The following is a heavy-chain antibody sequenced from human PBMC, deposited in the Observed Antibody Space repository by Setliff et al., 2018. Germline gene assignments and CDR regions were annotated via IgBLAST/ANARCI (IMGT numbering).Heavy chain of an antibody. Sequence: ASVKVSCKASGYTFTSYDINWVRQATGQGLEWMGWMNPNSGNTGYAQKFQGRVTMTRNTSISTAYLELSSLRSEDTAVYYCARRVGSVGIQLPDYWGQGTLVTVSS. CDR2: MNPNSGNT. D-gene: IGHD5-18*01. V-gene: IGHV1-8*02. J-gene: IGHJ4*02. CDR3: ARRVGSVGIQLPDY. CDR1: GYTFTSYD.